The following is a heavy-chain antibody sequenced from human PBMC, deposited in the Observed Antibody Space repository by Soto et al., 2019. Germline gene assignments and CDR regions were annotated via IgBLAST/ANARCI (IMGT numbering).Heavy chain of an antibody. Sequence: PGESLKISCKGSGYSFTSYWIGWVRQMPGKGLEWMGIIYPGDSDTRYSPSFQGQVTISADKSISTAYLQWSSPKASDTAMYYCAVSYYYDSSGYYLDAFDIWGQGTMVTVSS. CDR1: GYSFTSYW. V-gene: IGHV5-51*01. CDR2: IYPGDSDT. D-gene: IGHD3-22*01. J-gene: IGHJ3*02. CDR3: AVSYYYDSSGYYLDAFDI.